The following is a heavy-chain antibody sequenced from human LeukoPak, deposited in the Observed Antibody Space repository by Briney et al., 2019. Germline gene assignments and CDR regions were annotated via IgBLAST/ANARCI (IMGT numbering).Heavy chain of an antibody. CDR3: AKDVFPGYGDYWDY. Sequence: GGSLRLSCAASGFTFSSSAMNWVRQAPGKGLEWVSTVSGSGGTTHYAESVKGRFTISRDNSKNTLYLRLSSLRVEDSAIYFCAKDVFPGYGDYWDYWGQGSLVTVSS. CDR2: VSGSGGTT. CDR1: GFTFSSSA. J-gene: IGHJ4*02. V-gene: IGHV3-23*01. D-gene: IGHD4-17*01.